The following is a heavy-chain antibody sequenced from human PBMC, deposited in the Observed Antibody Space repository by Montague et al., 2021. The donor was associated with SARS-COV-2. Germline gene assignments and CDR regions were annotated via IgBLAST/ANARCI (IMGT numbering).Heavy chain of an antibody. V-gene: IGHV3-21*01. CDR3: ASDQLPGAYNYDRSGYHY. D-gene: IGHD3-22*01. J-gene: IGHJ4*02. CDR1: GFTFSIYN. CDR2: MSSSGNYI. Sequence: SLRLSCAASGFTFSIYNMNWVRQAPGKGLGWVSSMSSSGNYIYYADSVKGRFTISRDNAKNSLSLQMNRLTAEDTAVYYCASDQLPGAYNYDRSGYHYWGRGTLVTVSS.